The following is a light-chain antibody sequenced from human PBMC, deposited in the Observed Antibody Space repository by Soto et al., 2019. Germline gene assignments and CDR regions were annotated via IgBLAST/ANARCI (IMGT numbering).Light chain of an antibody. V-gene: IGKV3-15*01. J-gene: IGKJ3*01. CDR1: QSVSSN. CDR3: QQYNNWPFT. Sequence: EIVMTQSPATLSVSPGERATLSCRASQSVSSNLAWYQQKPGQAPSLLIYGASTRATGIPARFSGSGSGTEFTLTISSLQSVDFAVYYCQQYNNWPFTFGPGTKVDIK. CDR2: GAS.